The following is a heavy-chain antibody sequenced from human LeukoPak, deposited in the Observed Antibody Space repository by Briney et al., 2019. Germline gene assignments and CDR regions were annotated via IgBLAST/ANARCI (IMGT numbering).Heavy chain of an antibody. Sequence: ASVKVSCKASGGTFSSYAISWVRQAPGQGLEWMGRIIPIFGTANYAQKFQGRVTITTDESTSTAYMELSSLRSEDTAVYYCARDALIDYYDSSAPLVYWGQGTLVTVSS. CDR3: ARDALIDYYDSSAPLVY. J-gene: IGHJ4*02. V-gene: IGHV1-69*05. CDR2: IIPIFGTA. D-gene: IGHD3-22*01. CDR1: GGTFSSYA.